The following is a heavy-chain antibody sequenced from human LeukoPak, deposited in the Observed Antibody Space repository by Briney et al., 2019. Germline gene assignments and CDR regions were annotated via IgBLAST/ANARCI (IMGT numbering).Heavy chain of an antibody. CDR2: ISGSGGST. CDR1: GFSLSSYA. V-gene: IGHV3-23*01. J-gene: IGHJ5*02. Sequence: GGSLRLSCAASGFSLSSYAMSWVRQAPGKGLEWVSAISGSGGSTYYADSVKGRFTISRDNSKNTLYLQMNSLRAEDTAVYYCAKLYSSSWYSGFDPWGQGTLVTVSS. D-gene: IGHD6-13*01. CDR3: AKLYSSSWYSGFDP.